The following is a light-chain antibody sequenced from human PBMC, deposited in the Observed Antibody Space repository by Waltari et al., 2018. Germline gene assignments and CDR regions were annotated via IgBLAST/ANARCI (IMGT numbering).Light chain of an antibody. V-gene: IGLV2-14*03. Sequence: SALTQPDSVSGSPGQSITISRSGISSHSGGYNYVSWYQQHPGEAPKLIIYDVTNRPSGVSDRFSGSKSGSSASLTISGLQPDDEADYYCSSFTSSTTGIFGGGTKLTVL. CDR2: DVT. CDR1: SSHSGGYNY. CDR3: SSFTSSTTGI. J-gene: IGLJ2*01.